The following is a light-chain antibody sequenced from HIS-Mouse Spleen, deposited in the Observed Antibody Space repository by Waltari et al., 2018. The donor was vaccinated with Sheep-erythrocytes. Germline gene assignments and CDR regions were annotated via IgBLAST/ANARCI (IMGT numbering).Light chain of an antibody. CDR2: EGS. V-gene: IGLV2-23*01. CDR1: SSDVGSYNL. Sequence: QSALTQPASVSGSPGPSITISCTGTSSDVGSYNLVSWYQPHPGKAPKLMIYEGSKRPSGVSNRLSGSKSGDTASLTISGLQAEDEADYYCCSYAGSSTLVFGGGTKLTVL. J-gene: IGLJ2*01. CDR3: CSYAGSSTLV.